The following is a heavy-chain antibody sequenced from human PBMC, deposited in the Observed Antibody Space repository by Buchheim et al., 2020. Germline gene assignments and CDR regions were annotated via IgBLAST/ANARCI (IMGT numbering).Heavy chain of an antibody. J-gene: IGHJ4*02. Sequence: QVQLQESGPGLVKPSETLSLTCTVSNGSISSNYLSWIRQPPGKGLEWIGDIYSIGSTNYNPPLRSRVTIPLDTTKKPSFLNLYSVTAADTAVYYCAGDGFFSGWSVWGQGTL. CDR3: AGDGFFSGWSV. CDR2: IYSIGST. CDR1: NGSISSNY. V-gene: IGHV4-59*01. D-gene: IGHD6-19*01.